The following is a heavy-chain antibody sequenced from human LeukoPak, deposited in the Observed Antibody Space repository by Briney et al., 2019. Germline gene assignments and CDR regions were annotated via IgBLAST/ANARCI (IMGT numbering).Heavy chain of an antibody. CDR1: GYTFTGYY. CDR3: ARDRDRYDDILTGSTFDY. Sequence: ASVKVSCKVSGYTFTGYYMHWVRQAPGQGLEWMGWINPNSGGTNYAQKFQGRVTMTRDTSISTAYMELSRLRSDDTAVYYCARDRDRYDDILTGSTFDYWGQGTLVTVSS. D-gene: IGHD3-9*01. V-gene: IGHV1-2*02. J-gene: IGHJ4*02. CDR2: INPNSGGT.